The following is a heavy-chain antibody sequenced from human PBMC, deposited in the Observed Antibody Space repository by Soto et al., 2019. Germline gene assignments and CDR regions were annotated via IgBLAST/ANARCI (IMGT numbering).Heavy chain of an antibody. CDR1: GFTFSSYG. J-gene: IGHJ4*02. CDR3: AKGGEDGYMHESPSNY. CDR2: ISYDGSNK. Sequence: GGSLRLSCAASGFTFSSYGMHWVRQAPGKGLEWVAVISYDGSNKYYADSVKGRFTISRDNSKNTLYLQMNSLRAEDTAVYYCAKGGEDGYMHESPSNYWGQGTLVTVSS. V-gene: IGHV3-30*18. D-gene: IGHD5-12*01.